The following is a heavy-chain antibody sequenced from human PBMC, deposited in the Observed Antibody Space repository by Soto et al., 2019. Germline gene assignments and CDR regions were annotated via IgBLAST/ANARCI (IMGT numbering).Heavy chain of an antibody. D-gene: IGHD3-10*01. CDR2: ISPYRGNT. V-gene: IGHV1-18*01. CDR3: ARDLDGSGSYYTDY. J-gene: IGHJ4*02. CDR1: GYTFPNYG. Sequence: QVPLVQSGGEVKKPGASVKVSCKASGYTFPNYGISWVRQAPGQGLEWMGWISPYRGNTNYAQKLQGRVTMTTDTSTSTAYMELRSLRSDDTAMYYCARDLDGSGSYYTDYWGQGTLVTVSS.